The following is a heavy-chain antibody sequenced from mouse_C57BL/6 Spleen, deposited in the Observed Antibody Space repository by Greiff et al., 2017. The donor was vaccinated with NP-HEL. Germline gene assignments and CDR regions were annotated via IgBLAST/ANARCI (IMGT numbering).Heavy chain of an antibody. J-gene: IGHJ4*01. CDR3: ARGLGLGYYAMDY. CDR2: ISSGSSTI. V-gene: IGHV5-17*01. CDR1: GFTFSDYG. D-gene: IGHD3-3*01. Sequence: DVKLQESGGGLVKPGGSLKLSCAASGFTFSDYGMHWVRQAPEKGLEWVAYISSGSSTIYYADTVKGRFTISRDNAKNTLFLQMTSLRSEDTAMYYCARGLGLGYYAMDYWGQGTSVTVSS.